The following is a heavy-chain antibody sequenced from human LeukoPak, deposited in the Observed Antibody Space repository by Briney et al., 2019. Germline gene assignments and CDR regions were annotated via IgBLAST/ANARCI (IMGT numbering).Heavy chain of an antibody. CDR3: ARVGIRGRHWFDP. J-gene: IGHJ5*02. D-gene: IGHD6-13*01. CDR1: GYTFTGYY. CDR2: INPNSGGT. Sequence: SVKVSCKASGYTFTGYYMHGVRQAPGQGLEGMGWINPNSGGTNYAQKFQGRVTMTRDMSTSTVYMELSSLRSEDTAVYYCARVGIRGRHWFDPWGQGTLVTVSS. V-gene: IGHV1-2*02.